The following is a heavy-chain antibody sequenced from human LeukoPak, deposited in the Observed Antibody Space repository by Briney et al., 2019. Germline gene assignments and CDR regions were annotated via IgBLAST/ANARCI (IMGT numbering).Heavy chain of an antibody. CDR1: GFKFDDYG. D-gene: IGHD1-26*01. Sequence: GGSLRLSCTASGFKFDDYGMNWVRQAPGKGLEWVSYISSSGSTIYYADSVKGRFTISRDNAKNSLYLQMNSLRAEDTAVYYCAREERPGNFDYWGQGTLVTVSS. J-gene: IGHJ4*02. CDR3: AREERPGNFDY. V-gene: IGHV3-48*03. CDR2: ISSSGSTI.